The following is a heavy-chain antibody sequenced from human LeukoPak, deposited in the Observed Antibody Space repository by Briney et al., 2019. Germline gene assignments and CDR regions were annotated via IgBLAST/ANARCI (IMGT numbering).Heavy chain of an antibody. CDR2: ISSSGSTI. CDR3: ARDTEMATIPLDY. CDR1: GFTFSDYY. Sequence: GGSLRLSCAASGFTFSDYYMSWIRQAPGKGLEWVSYISSSGSTIYYADSVKGRFTISRGNAKNSLYLQMNSLRAEDTAVYYCARDTEMATIPLDYWGQGTLVTVSS. V-gene: IGHV3-11*04. D-gene: IGHD5-24*01. J-gene: IGHJ4*02.